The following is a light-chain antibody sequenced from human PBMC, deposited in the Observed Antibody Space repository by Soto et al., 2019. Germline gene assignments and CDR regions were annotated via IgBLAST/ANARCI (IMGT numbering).Light chain of an antibody. J-gene: IGLJ2*01. CDR3: SSYTSSSTYVV. CDR1: RSDVGGYNY. Sequence: QSGLTQPASVSGSPGQSITISCTGTRSDVGGYNYVSWYQQHPGKAPKLMIYDVINRPSGVSNRFSGSKSGNSASLTISGLQAEDEADYYCSSYTSSSTYVVFGGGTKVTVL. CDR2: DVI. V-gene: IGLV2-14*03.